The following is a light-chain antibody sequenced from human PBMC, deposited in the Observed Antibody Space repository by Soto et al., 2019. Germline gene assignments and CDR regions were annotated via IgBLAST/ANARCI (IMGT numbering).Light chain of an antibody. CDR1: SSDVGSYNL. V-gene: IGLV2-23*01. Sequence: QSVLTQPASVSGSPGQSITISCTGTSSDVGSYNLVSWYQQHPGKAPKLMIYEGSKRPSGVSNHFSGSKSGNTASLTISGLQAEDEADYYCCSYAGTIYVFGTGTKVTVL. CDR2: EGS. CDR3: CSYAGTIYV. J-gene: IGLJ1*01.